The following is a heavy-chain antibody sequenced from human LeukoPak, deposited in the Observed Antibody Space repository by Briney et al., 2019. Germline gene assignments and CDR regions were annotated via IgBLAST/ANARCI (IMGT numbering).Heavy chain of an antibody. D-gene: IGHD6-19*01. V-gene: IGHV4-39*07. Sequence: PSETLSLTCTVSGGSISSSSYYWGWIRQPPGKGLEWIGSIYYSGSTYYNPSLKSRVTISVDTSKNQFSLKLSSVTAADTAVYYCARDYGGIAVAETFDYWGQGTLVTVSS. J-gene: IGHJ4*02. CDR2: IYYSGST. CDR3: ARDYGGIAVAETFDY. CDR1: GGSISSSSYY.